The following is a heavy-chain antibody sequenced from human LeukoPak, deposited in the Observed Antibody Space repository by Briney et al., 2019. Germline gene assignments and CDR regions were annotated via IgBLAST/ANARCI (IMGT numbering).Heavy chain of an antibody. CDR3: ARTYYDILTGYYIPLDV. CDR2: IYTSGST. CDR1: GGSISSGSYY. D-gene: IGHD3-9*01. J-gene: IGHJ6*02. Sequence: SETLSLTCTVSGGSISSGSYYWSWIRQPAGKGLEWIGRIYTSGSTNYNPSLKSRVTISVDTSKNQFSLKLSSVTAADTAVYYCARTYYDILTGYYIPLDVWGQGTTVTVSS. V-gene: IGHV4-61*02.